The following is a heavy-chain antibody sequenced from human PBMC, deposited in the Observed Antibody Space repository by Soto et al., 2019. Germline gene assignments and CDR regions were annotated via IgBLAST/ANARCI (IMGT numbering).Heavy chain of an antibody. CDR2: SNPNGVYT. Sequence: QVQLVQSGAEVVRPGASVKVLCKASGYSFTSYYMHWVRQAPGQGLEWMGGSNPNGVYTTSAQKFQGRVTMTRDTSTTTFYMELSSLRSEDTAVYYCARAAAAGNGRCLDVWGQGTTLTVAS. V-gene: IGHV1-46*01. D-gene: IGHD6-13*01. CDR3: ARAAAAGNGRCLDV. CDR1: GYSFTSYY. J-gene: IGHJ6*02.